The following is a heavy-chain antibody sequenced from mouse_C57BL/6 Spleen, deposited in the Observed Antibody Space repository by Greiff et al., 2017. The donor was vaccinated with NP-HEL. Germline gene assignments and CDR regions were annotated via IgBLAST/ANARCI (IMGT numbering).Heavy chain of an antibody. V-gene: IGHV1-53*01. J-gene: IGHJ1*03. CDR2: INPSNGGT. CDR3: ARGNYYGSSHWYFDV. Sequence: QVQLQQPGTELVKPGASVKLSCKASGYTFTSYWMHWVKQRPGQGLEWIGNINPSNGGTNYNEKFKSKATLTVDKSTSTAYMKLSSLTSEDSAVYYCARGNYYGSSHWYFDVWGTGTTVTVSS. D-gene: IGHD1-1*01. CDR1: GYTFTSYW.